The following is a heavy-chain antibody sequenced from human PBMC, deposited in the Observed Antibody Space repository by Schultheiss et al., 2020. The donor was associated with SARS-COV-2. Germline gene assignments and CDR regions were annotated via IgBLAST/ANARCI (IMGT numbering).Heavy chain of an antibody. D-gene: IGHD2-15*01. J-gene: IGHJ6*02. CDR2: ITPTFGTA. CDR1: GGTFSSFA. Sequence: SVKVSCKASGGTFSSFAISWVRQAPGQGLEWMGGITPTFGTANYTQKFQGRVTITADESTSTAYMELNSLTSEDTAVYYCARDRVVVAATLFRYYYYGMDVWGHGTTVTVSS. CDR3: ARDRVVVAATLFRYYYYGMDV. V-gene: IGHV1-69*13.